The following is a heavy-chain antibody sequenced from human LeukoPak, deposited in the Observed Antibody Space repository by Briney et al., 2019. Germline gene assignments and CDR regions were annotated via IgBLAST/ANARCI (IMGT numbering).Heavy chain of an antibody. V-gene: IGHV1-69*04. CDR3: ARMFPVIAAAGGWFDP. D-gene: IGHD6-13*01. J-gene: IGHJ5*02. Sequence: ASVKVSCKASGGTFSSYAISWVRQAPGQGLEWMGRIIPILGIANYAQKFQGRVTITADKSTSTAYMELSSLRSEDTAVYYCARMFPVIAAAGGWFDPWGQGTLVTVSS. CDR2: IIPILGIA. CDR1: GGTFSSYA.